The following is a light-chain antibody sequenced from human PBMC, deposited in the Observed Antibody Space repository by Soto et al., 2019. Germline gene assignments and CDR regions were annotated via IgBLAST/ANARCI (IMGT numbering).Light chain of an antibody. CDR3: SSYTSSTTLV. CDR1: SSDVGGYNY. J-gene: IGLJ2*01. Sequence: QSVLTQPASVSGSPGQSITISCTGTSSDVGGYNYVSWYQQHPGKVPKLVIFEVSNRPSGVSHRFSGSKSGNTASLTISGLQAEDEADYYCSSYTSSTTLVFGGGTKLTVL. CDR2: EVS. V-gene: IGLV2-14*01.